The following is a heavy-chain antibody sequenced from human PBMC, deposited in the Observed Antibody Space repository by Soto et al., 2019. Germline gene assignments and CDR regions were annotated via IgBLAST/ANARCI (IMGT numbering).Heavy chain of an antibody. CDR3: AKDLNVEMATINFDY. Sequence: GRSLKLSCAASGFTFDDYAMHWVRQAPGKGLEWVSGISWNSGSIGYADSVKGRFTISRDNAKNSLYLQMNSLRAEDTALYYCAKDLNVEMATINFDYWGQGT. J-gene: IGHJ4*02. D-gene: IGHD5-12*01. CDR2: ISWNSGSI. CDR1: GFTFDDYA. V-gene: IGHV3-9*01.